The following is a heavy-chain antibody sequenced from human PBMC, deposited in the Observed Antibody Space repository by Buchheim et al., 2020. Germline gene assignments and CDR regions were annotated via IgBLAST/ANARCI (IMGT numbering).Heavy chain of an antibody. D-gene: IGHD6-13*01. V-gene: IGHV3-21*01. J-gene: IGHJ6*02. CDR2: ISSSSSYI. Sequence: EVQLVESGGGLVKPGGSLRLSCAASGFTFSSYSMNWVRQAPGKGLEWVSSISSSSSYIYYADSVKGRFTISRDNAKNSLYLQMNSLRAEDTAVYYCARGLWLAATGLTGRGMDVWGQGTT. CDR3: ARGLWLAATGLTGRGMDV. CDR1: GFTFSSYS.